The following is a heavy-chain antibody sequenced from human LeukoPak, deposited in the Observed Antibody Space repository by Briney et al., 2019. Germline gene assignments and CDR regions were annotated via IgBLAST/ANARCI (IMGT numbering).Heavy chain of an antibody. V-gene: IGHV3-21*01. J-gene: IGHJ4*02. D-gene: IGHD5-18*01. Sequence: PGGSLRLSCAASGFTFSSYSMNWVRQAPGKGLEGVSSIGSSSSYIYYADSVKGRFTISRDNAKNSLHLQMNSLRAEDTAVYYCAASTKHTAMVDYWGQGTLVTVSS. CDR3: AASTKHTAMVDY. CDR2: IGSSSSYI. CDR1: GFTFSSYS.